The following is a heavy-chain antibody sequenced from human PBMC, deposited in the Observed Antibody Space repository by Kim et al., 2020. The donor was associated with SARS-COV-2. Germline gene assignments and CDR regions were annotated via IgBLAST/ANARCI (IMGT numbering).Heavy chain of an antibody. CDR2: INSVSGNT. V-gene: IGHV1-3*01. J-gene: IGHJ4*01. CDR3: ARDHRACSTTTCYGQAIDY. Sequence: ASVKVSCKASGYTFTNYAIHWMRQAPGQRLEWMGWINSVSGNTKYSQMLQGRVTITSDTSATTAYMELSNLSDDDTAVYYCARDHRACSTTTCYGQAIDY. D-gene: IGHD2-2*01. CDR1: GYTFTNYA.